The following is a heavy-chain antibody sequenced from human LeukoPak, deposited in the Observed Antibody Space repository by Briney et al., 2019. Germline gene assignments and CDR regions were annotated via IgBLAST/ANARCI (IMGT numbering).Heavy chain of an antibody. CDR1: GYTFTSYG. Sequence: ASVKVSCKASGYTFTSYGISWVRQAPGQGLEWMGWISAYNGNTNYAQKLQGRVTMTTDTSTSTAYMELRSLRSDDTAVYYCARVLKVRGVINWFDPWGQGTLVTVSS. D-gene: IGHD3-10*01. CDR2: ISAYNGNT. CDR3: ARVLKVRGVINWFDP. V-gene: IGHV1-18*01. J-gene: IGHJ5*02.